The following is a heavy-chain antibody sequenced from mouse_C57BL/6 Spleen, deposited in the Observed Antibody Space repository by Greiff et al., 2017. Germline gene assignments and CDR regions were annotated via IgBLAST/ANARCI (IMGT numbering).Heavy chain of an antibody. CDR1: GFTFSDYG. D-gene: IGHD2-4*01. CDR2: ISSGSSTI. V-gene: IGHV5-17*01. CDR3: ARYDYDGYYYAMDY. Sequence: EVQVVESGGGLVKPGGSLTLSCAASGFTFSDYGMHWVRQAPEKGLEWVAYISSGSSTIYYADTVEGRFTISSDNAKNTLFLQMTSLRSEDTDMYYCARYDYDGYYYAMDYWGQGTSVTVSS. J-gene: IGHJ4*01.